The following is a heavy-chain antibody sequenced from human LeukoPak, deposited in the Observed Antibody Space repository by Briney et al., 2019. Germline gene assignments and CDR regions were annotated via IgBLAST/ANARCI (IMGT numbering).Heavy chain of an antibody. CDR3: ARVALYCGGDCYSRYYFDY. J-gene: IGHJ4*02. V-gene: IGHV4-39*07. CDR1: GGSISSSSYY. D-gene: IGHD2-21*02. Sequence: SETLSLTCTVSGGSISSSSYYWGWIRQPPGKGLEWIGSIYYSGSTYYNPSLKSRVTISVDTSKNQFSLKLSSVTAADTAVYYCARVALYCGGDCYSRYYFDYWGQGTLVTVSS. CDR2: IYYSGST.